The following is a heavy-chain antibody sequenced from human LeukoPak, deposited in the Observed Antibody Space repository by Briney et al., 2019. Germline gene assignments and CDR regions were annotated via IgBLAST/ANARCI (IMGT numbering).Heavy chain of an antibody. J-gene: IGHJ4*02. CDR2: IYRTGST. D-gene: IGHD5-18*01. CDR1: GYSISTGSY. V-gene: IGHV4-38-2*02. CDR3: ARVLSDSSGYNFEY. Sequence: SESLSLTCTVSGYSISTGSYWGWIRPPPGKGLQWIGRIYRTGSTYYNPSLKSRVTISVDTSKNQFSLNLNSLTAADTAIYYCARVLSDSSGYNFEYWGQGTLVTVSS.